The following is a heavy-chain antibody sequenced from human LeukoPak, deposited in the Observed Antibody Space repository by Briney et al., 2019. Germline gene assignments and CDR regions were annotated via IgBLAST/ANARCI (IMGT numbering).Heavy chain of an antibody. CDR3: GSNWSDFDY. D-gene: IGHD1-1*01. J-gene: IGHJ4*02. CDR2: IFLGETT. V-gene: IGHV4-38-2*01. CDR1: GFTFSSYG. Sequence: KPGGSLRLSCAASGFTFSSYGMHWVRQAPGKGLEWVASIFLGETTYYNPSLKTRLTISVDTSKNQFSLKLNSVAAADTAVYYCGSNWSDFDYWGQGILVTVSS.